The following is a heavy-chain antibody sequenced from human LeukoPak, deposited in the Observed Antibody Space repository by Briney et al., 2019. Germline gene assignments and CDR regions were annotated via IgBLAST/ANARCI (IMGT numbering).Heavy chain of an antibody. V-gene: IGHV1-2*06. Sequence: ASVKVSCKASRYTFTGYYMHSVRQAPGQGLEWMGRINPHSGVTKYTQKFPGRVTRTRDTSISTAYMELSRLRSDDAAVYYCARDRCGLRLGELADYFDYWDQGTLVTVSS. CDR3: ARDRCGLRLGELADYFDY. J-gene: IGHJ4*02. CDR1: RYTFTGYY. CDR2: INPHSGVT. D-gene: IGHD3-16*01.